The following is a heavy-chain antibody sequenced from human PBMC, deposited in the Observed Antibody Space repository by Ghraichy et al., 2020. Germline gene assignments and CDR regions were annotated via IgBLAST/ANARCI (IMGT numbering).Heavy chain of an antibody. CDR3: VRDGSGTYYKTWFDP. D-gene: IGHD3-10*01. CDR2: IKEDGSEK. CDR1: GFTFSSYW. V-gene: IGHV3-7*04. J-gene: IGHJ5*02. Sequence: LSLTCAASGFTFSSYWMSWVRQAPGKGLEWVANIKEDGSEKYYVDSVKGRFTISRDNAKNSLYLQMNSLRAEDTAVYYCVRDGSGTYYKTWFDPWGQGTRVTVSS.